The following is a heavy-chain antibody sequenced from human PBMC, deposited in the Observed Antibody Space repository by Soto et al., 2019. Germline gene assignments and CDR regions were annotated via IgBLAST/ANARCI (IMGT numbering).Heavy chain of an antibody. D-gene: IGHD3-3*01. J-gene: IGHJ6*02. V-gene: IGHV3-15*01. Sequence: GGSLRLSCAASGFPFSNAWMSWVRQAPGKGLEWVGRIKSKTDGGTTDYAAPVKGRFTISRDDSKNTLYLQMNSLKTEDTAVYYCTTGLPYDFYYYYGMDVWGQGTTVTVSS. CDR3: TTGLPYDFYYYYGMDV. CDR2: IKSKTDGGTT. CDR1: GFPFSNAW.